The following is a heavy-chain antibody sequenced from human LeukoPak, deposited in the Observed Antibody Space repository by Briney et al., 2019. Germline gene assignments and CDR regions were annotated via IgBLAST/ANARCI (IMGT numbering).Heavy chain of an antibody. CDR3: ARAPYSGVTTGIDY. CDR1: GFTFSSYA. J-gene: IGHJ4*02. Sequence: GGSLRLSCAASGFTFSSYAMHWVRQAPGKGLEWVAVISYDGSNKYYADSVKGRFTISRDNSKNTLYLQMNSLRAEDTAVYYCARAPYSGVTTGIDYWGQGTLVTVSS. D-gene: IGHD4-17*01. V-gene: IGHV3-30*01. CDR2: ISYDGSNK.